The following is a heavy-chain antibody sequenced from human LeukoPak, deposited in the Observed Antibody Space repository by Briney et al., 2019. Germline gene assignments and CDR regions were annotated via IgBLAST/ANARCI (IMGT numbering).Heavy chain of an antibody. J-gene: IGHJ3*02. CDR2: INAGNGNT. D-gene: IGHD3-22*01. CDR1: GYTFTSYA. Sequence: ASVKVSCKASGYTFTSYAMHWVRQAPGQRLEWMGWINAGNGNTKYSQKFQGRVTITRDTSASTAYMELSSLRSEDTAVYYCAITDSSGYYGDAFDIWGQGTMVTVSS. V-gene: IGHV1-3*01. CDR3: AITDSSGYYGDAFDI.